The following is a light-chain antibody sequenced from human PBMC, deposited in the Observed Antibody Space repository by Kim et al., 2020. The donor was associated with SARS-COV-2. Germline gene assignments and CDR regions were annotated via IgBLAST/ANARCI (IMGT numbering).Light chain of an antibody. CDR1: QSISNW. CDR2: DAS. Sequence: DIQMTQSPSTLSASVGDRVTITCRASQSISNWLAWYQQKPGKAPKLLIYDASNLESGVPSRFSGSGSGTEFTLTISSLQPDDFATYYCQQYNTYSLYTFGQGTKLEIK. J-gene: IGKJ2*01. V-gene: IGKV1-5*01. CDR3: QQYNTYSLYT.